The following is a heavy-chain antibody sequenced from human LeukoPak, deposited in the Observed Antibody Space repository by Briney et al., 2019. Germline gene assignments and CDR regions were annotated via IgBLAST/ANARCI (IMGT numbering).Heavy chain of an antibody. J-gene: IGHJ5*02. CDR1: GYTFTSYD. CDR2: MNPNSGNT. D-gene: IGHD6-13*01. Sequence: GASVKVSCKASGYTFTSYDINWVRQATGQGPEWMGGMNPNSGNTGYAQKFQGRVTMTRNTSISTAYMELSSLRSEDTAVYYCARATIAAAGISFFAWGQGTLVTVSS. V-gene: IGHV1-8*01. CDR3: ARATIAAAGISFFA.